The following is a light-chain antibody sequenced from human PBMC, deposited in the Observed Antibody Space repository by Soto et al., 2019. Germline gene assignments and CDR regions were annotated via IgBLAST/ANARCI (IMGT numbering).Light chain of an antibody. V-gene: IGLV1-47*01. J-gene: IGLJ3*02. CDR2: RNN. Sequence: QSVLTLPPSASGTPGQRVTISCSGSSSNIGSNYVFWYQQFPGTAPKLLIYRNNQRPSGVPDRFSGSKSGTSASLAISGLRSEDEADYYCAAWDDNLSGWVFGGGTKLTVL. CDR1: SSNIGSNY. CDR3: AAWDDNLSGWV.